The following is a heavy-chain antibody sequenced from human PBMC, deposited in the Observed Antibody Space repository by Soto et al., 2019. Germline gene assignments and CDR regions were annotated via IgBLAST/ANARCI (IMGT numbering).Heavy chain of an antibody. J-gene: IGHJ4*02. CDR3: ARQHYYDSSGYYTWN. Sequence: SETLSLTCTVSGGSINSDKYYWSWIRQSPGQGLEWIGYIFYSGSTYYTPSLKSRVTISADTSNNQFSLRLNSVTAADTAAYYCARQHYYDSSGYYTWNWGQGTLVTVSS. V-gene: IGHV4-39*01. CDR1: GGSINSDKYY. D-gene: IGHD3-22*01. CDR2: IFYSGST.